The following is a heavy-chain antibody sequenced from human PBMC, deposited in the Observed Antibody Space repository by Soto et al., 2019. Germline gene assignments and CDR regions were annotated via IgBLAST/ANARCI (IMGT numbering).Heavy chain of an antibody. CDR1: GFSFSSYA. CDR2: FSDGGTNT. D-gene: IGHD6-13*01. Sequence: LRLSCAASGFSFSSYAMNWVRQAPGKGLEWVSAFSDGGTNTYYTDSVKGRFTISRDNSKNTMFLQMNSLRAEDTAIYYCAILDSSTWYTGYYFDYWGQGTLVTVSS. V-gene: IGHV3-23*01. CDR3: AILDSSTWYTGYYFDY. J-gene: IGHJ4*02.